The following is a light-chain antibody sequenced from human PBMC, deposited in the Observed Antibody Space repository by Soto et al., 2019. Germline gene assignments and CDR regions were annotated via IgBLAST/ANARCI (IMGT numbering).Light chain of an antibody. CDR1: SSDVGLYNY. CDR2: DVT. CDR3: SSYTSSTTYV. J-gene: IGLJ1*01. V-gene: IGLV2-14*01. Sequence: QSALTQPASVSGSPGQSITISCTGTSSDVGLYNYVSWYQHHPGKAPRLMIYDVTNRPSGVSNRFSGSKSGNTASLTISGLPAEDEADYYCSSYTSSTTYVFGTGTKLTVL.